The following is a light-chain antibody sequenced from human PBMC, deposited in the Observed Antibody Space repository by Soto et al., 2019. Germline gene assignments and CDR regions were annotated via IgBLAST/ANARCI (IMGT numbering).Light chain of an antibody. CDR3: CSYAGSRTYV. CDR1: SSDVGSYTL. CDR2: DVS. V-gene: IGLV2-23*02. Sequence: QSVLTQPASVSGSPGQSISISCSGTSSDVGSYTLVSWYQHHPGRAPKLMIYDVSKRPSGISYRFSGSKSGNTASLTISGLQAEDEADYYCCSYAGSRTYVFGTGTKLTVL. J-gene: IGLJ1*01.